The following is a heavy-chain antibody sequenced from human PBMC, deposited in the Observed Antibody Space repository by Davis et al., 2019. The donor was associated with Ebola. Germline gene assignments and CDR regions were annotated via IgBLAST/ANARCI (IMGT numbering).Heavy chain of an antibody. CDR2: ISDSASST. D-gene: IGHD4-17*01. CDR1: GFTFSSYW. J-gene: IGHJ4*02. V-gene: IGHV3-21*04. CDR3: ARVSQYGDYGDYFDF. Sequence: PGGSLRLSCAAPGFTFSSYWMHWVRQVPGKGLEWVASISDSASSTFYADSVNGRFTISRDNAKNLVSLQMNSLRVEDTAVYYCARVSQYGDYGDYFDFWGQGTLVTVSS.